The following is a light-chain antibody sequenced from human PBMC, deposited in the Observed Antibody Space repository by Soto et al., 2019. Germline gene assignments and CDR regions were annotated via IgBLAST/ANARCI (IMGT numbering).Light chain of an antibody. Sequence: EIVLTQSPVTLSVSPGERATLSCATRQFVSSNVAWYQQKPGQAPRLLIYGASTRATGIPARFSGSGSGTEFTLTISNLQSEDFAVYFCQQYHNWPPITFGQGTRLEIK. CDR1: QFVSSN. J-gene: IGKJ5*01. CDR3: QQYHNWPPIT. CDR2: GAS. V-gene: IGKV3D-15*01.